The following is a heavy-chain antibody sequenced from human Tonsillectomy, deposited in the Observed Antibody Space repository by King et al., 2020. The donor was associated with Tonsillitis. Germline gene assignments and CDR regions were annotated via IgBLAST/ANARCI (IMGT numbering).Heavy chain of an antibody. CDR3: AREGGGWGFDY. Sequence: VQLVESGGGLVQPGGSLRLSCAASGFTFSSYDMHWVRQATGKGLEWVSAIGTAGDTYYPGSGKGRFTISRENAKNSLYLQMNSLRAGDTAVYYCAREGGGWGFDYWGQGTLVTVSS. D-gene: IGHD3-16*01. J-gene: IGHJ4*02. CDR2: IGTAGDT. CDR1: GFTFSSYD. V-gene: IGHV3-13*01.